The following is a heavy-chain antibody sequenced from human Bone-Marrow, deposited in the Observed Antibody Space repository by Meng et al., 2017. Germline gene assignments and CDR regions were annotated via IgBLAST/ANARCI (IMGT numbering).Heavy chain of an antibody. J-gene: IGHJ4*02. Sequence: VQRQASGHGLVNPSGTLSLTCAVSGGSIRSRNWWSWVRQPPGKGLEWIGEIYHSGSTNYNPSLKSRVTISVDKSKNQFSLKLSSVTAADTAVYYCARDGTGGSSSFYYWGQGTLVTVSS. CDR1: GGSIRSRNW. CDR3: ARDGTGGSSSFYY. D-gene: IGHD6-13*01. CDR2: IYHSGST. V-gene: IGHV4-4*02.